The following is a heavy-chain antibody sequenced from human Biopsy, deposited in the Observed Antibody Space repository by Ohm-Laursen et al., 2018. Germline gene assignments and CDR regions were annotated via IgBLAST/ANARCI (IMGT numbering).Heavy chain of an antibody. D-gene: IGHD3-16*01. CDR2: ICSSATYK. CDR1: GFTFSDHN. J-gene: IGHJ3*01. Sequence: SLRLSCSASGFTFSDHNMHWVRQAPGKGLEWVAFICSSATYKAYADSVKGRFTVSRVNSKNTVYLQMNSLSADDTAIYSCVKDGGQTAPYSFDVWGQETRVTVSS. V-gene: IGHV3-33*06. CDR3: VKDGGQTAPYSFDV.